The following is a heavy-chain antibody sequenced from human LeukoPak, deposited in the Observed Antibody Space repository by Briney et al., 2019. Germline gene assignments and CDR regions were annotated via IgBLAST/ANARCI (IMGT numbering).Heavy chain of an antibody. D-gene: IGHD6-13*01. CDR1: GYSFTSYW. V-gene: IGHV5-51*01. CDR3: ARHDLPSSSWNPSGVFDY. J-gene: IGHJ4*02. Sequence: KPGESLKISCKGSGYSFTSYWIGWVRQMPGKGLEWMGIIYPGDSDTRYSPSSQGQVTISADKSISTAYLQWSSLKASDTAMYYCARHDLPSSSWNPSGVFDYWGQGTLVTVSS. CDR2: IYPGDSDT.